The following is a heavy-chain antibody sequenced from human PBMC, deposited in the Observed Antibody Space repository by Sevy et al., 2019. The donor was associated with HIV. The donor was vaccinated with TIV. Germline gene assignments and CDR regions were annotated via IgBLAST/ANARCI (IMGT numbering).Heavy chain of an antibody. D-gene: IGHD2-2*02. CDR1: GGSISSGGYY. CDR2: IYYSGST. V-gene: IGHV4-31*03. J-gene: IGHJ3*02. CDR3: ARDHGSYTVVTPGVAFDI. Sequence: SETLSLTCTVSGGSISSGGYYWSWIRQHPGKGLEWIGYIYYSGSTYYNPSLKSRVTISVDTSKNQFSLKLSSMTAADTAVYYCARDHGSYTVVTPGVAFDIWGQGTMVTVSS.